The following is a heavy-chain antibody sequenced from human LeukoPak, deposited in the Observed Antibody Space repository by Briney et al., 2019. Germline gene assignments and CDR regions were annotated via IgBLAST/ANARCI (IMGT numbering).Heavy chain of an antibody. V-gene: IGHV3-7*03. Sequence: GGSLRLSCSGFGFTFRSFWMGWVRQAPGKGLEWVANIKKDGSETYYVDSVKGRFTISRDNAKNSLYLQMNSLRAEDTAMYYCARGRYSGTTYYFDYWGQGTLVTVSS. CDR1: GFTFRSFW. CDR3: ARGRYSGTTYYFDY. J-gene: IGHJ4*02. CDR2: IKKDGSET. D-gene: IGHD5-12*01.